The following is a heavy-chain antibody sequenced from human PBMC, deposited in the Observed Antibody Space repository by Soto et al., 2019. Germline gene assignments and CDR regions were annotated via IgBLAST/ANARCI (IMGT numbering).Heavy chain of an antibody. CDR1: GGSSSSGDYY. CDR2: IYYSGTT. V-gene: IGHV4-30-4*01. J-gene: IGHJ6*02. CDR3: ARALIQLWPHYYYGMDV. Sequence: SEALSLTCTVSGGSSSSGDYYWSWIRQPPGKGLEWIGYIYYSGTTYYNPSLKSRVTISVDTSKNQFSLKVSSVTAADTAVYYCARALIQLWPHYYYGMDVWGQGTTVTVSS. D-gene: IGHD5-18*01.